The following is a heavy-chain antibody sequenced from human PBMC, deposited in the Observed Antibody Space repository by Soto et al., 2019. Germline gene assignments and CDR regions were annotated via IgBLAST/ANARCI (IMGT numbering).Heavy chain of an antibody. CDR1: GDSISSHY. Sequence: SETLSLTCTVSGDSISSHYWSWIRQPPGKGLEWIGFVSTKYNPSLKSRIRISVDTSKNQFSLNLTSATAADTAVYYCARVSTSASGSYYTLDYWGQGTLVTVSS. J-gene: IGHJ4*02. CDR2: VST. V-gene: IGHV4-59*11. D-gene: IGHD3-10*01. CDR3: ARVSTSASGSYYTLDY.